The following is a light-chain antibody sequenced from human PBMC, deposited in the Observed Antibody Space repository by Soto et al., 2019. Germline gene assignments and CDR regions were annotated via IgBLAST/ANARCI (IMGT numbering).Light chain of an antibody. CDR3: QQSGTAPRT. CDR2: AAS. J-gene: IGKJ1*01. CDR1: QSIKNY. Sequence: DIQMTQSPSSLSASVGDRVTITCRASQSIKNYLNGYQQKPGKAPTLLIYAASSLESGVPSRFSGSGSGTDFTLTISSLEPEDFATYYCQQSGTAPRTFGRGTKVEIK. V-gene: IGKV1-39*01.